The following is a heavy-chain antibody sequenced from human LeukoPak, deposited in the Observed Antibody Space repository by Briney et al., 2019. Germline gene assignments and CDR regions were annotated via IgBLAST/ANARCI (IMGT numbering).Heavy chain of an antibody. Sequence: GGSLRLSCAASGFTFSSYSMTWVRQAPGKGLECVWAISGGGGSTCYAGSVKGRFTISRDNSKNTLYLQMNSLRAEDTAVYYCAKSLGHQADRLVVSATVAGRGFPWFDPWGQGTLVTVSS. CDR2: ISGGGGST. CDR1: GFTFSSYS. CDR3: AKSLGHQADRLVVSATVAGRGFPWFDP. J-gene: IGHJ5*02. V-gene: IGHV3-23*01. D-gene: IGHD2-2*01.